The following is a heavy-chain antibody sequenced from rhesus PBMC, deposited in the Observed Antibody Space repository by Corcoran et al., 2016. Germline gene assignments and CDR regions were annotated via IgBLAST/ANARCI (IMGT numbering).Heavy chain of an antibody. CDR1: GGTISRGYCY. D-gene: IGHD6S26*01. CDR3: ARGKKESSGWSPFGN. Sequence: QVQLQESGPGVVKPSETLSLTFAVSGGTISRGYCYWSWIRQPPGAGLEWIGSIYSNSESTSYNPSLKSRVTISKDTSKNQFSLKLSSVTATDTAVYYCARGKKESSGWSPFGNWGQGVLVTVSS. CDR2: IYSNSEST. V-gene: IGHV4S12*01. J-gene: IGHJ4*01.